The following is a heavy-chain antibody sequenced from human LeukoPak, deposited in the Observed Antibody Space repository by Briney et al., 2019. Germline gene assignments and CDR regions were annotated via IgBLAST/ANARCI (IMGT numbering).Heavy chain of an antibody. Sequence: GGSLRLSCAASGFTFSSYWMHWVRQPPGKGLVWVSRIKSDGSTNYADSVKGRFTISRDNAKNTVSLQMNSLRAEDTGVYYCARAPSEIGGYYPEYFRHWGQGIVVTVSS. V-gene: IGHV3-74*01. J-gene: IGHJ1*01. CDR3: ARAPSEIGGYYPEYFRH. CDR2: IKSDGST. D-gene: IGHD3-22*01. CDR1: GFTFSSYW.